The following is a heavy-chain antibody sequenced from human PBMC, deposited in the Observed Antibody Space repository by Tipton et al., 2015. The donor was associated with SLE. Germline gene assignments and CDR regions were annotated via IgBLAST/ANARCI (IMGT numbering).Heavy chain of an antibody. CDR3: ARDHLDV. Sequence: TLSLTCAVYGGFFSGYYWSWIRQPPGKGLEWIGEINHSGSTNYNPSLKSRVTISVDTSKNQFSLKLSSVTAADTAVYYCARDHLDVWGQGTTVTVSS. CDR2: INHSGST. J-gene: IGHJ6*02. V-gene: IGHV4-34*01. CDR1: GGFFSGYY.